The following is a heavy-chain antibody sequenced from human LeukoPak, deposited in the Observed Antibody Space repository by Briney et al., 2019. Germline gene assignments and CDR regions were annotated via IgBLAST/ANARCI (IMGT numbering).Heavy chain of an antibody. CDR3: ATDRGAL. V-gene: IGHV3-7*03. CDR2: IKQYGREI. CDR1: GFTFSSHW. D-gene: IGHD5-12*01. Sequence: GRSLRLSCAASGFTFSSHWMNWVRQAPGKGLEWVAQIKQYGREIYYLDSVKGRFTISRDDADNSGFLQMNSLRVEDTAVYYCATDRGALWGQGTLVTVSS. J-gene: IGHJ4*02.